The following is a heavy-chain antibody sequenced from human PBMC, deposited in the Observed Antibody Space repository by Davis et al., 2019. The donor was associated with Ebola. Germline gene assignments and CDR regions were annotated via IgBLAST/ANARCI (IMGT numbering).Heavy chain of an antibody. CDR1: GFTFSAHD. D-gene: IGHD6-13*01. CDR3: SSWVSSHFDF. CDR2: TSYDGSKK. V-gene: IGHV3-30*03. Sequence: GESLKISCAASGFTFSAHDMHWVRQAPGKGLEWVVLTSYDGSKKHYADSVKGRFTISRDNSKNTLFLQMDSLRPEDTAMYYCSSWVSSHFDFWGRGTLVTVSS. J-gene: IGHJ4*02.